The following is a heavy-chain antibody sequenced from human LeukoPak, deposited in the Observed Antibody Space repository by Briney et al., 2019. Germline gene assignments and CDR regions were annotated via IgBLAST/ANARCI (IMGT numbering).Heavy chain of an antibody. CDR1: GFTFSSYA. D-gene: IGHD3-10*01. V-gene: IGHV3-23*01. Sequence: GGSLRLSCAASGFTFSSYAMSWVRQAPGEGLGWVSAISGSGGSTYYADSVKGRSTISRDTPKNTLYLQMNSLRAEDTAVYYCAKGMNYYGSGSPQLETQIPCFDYWGQGTLVTVSS. CDR2: ISGSGGST. CDR3: AKGMNYYGSGSPQLETQIPCFDY. J-gene: IGHJ4*02.